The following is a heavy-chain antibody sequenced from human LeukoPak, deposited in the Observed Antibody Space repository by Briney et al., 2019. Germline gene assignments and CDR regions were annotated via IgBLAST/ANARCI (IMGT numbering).Heavy chain of an antibody. V-gene: IGHV3-7*05. CDR3: VRDGSGYDY. CDR1: GFTFRNYW. CDR2: INQGGSEK. J-gene: IGHJ4*02. Sequence: PGGSVRLSCAASGFTFRNYWMSWVRQAPGKGLEWVANINQGGSEKYYLNSVKGRFTISRDNAKNALYLQMNSLRTDDTAIYYCVRDGSGYDYWGQGTLVTVSS. D-gene: IGHD6-19*01.